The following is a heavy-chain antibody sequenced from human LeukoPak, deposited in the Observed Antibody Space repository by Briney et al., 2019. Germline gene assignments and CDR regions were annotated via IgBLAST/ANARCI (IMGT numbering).Heavy chain of an antibody. D-gene: IGHD2-2*01. V-gene: IGHV1-69*13. J-gene: IGHJ4*02. CDR1: GGTFSSYA. CDR2: IIPIFGTA. Sequence: SVKVSCKASGGTFSSYAISWVRQAPGQGLEWMGGIIPIFGTANYAQKFQGRVTITADESTSTAYMELSSLRSEDTAVYYCARESHHLGYCSSTSCYRVPGPYYFDYWGQGTLVTVSS. CDR3: ARESHHLGYCSSTSCYRVPGPYYFDY.